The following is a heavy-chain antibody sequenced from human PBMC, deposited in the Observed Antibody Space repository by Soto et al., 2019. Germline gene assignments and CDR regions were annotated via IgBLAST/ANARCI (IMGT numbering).Heavy chain of an antibody. J-gene: IGHJ6*03. CDR1: GYTFTSYG. V-gene: IGHV1-69*10. CDR2: ISAILGIA. Sequence: SVKVSCKASGYTFTSYGISWVRQAPGQGLEWMGWISAILGIANYAQKFQGRVTITADKSTSTAYMELSSLRSEDTAVYYCASHCSSTSCYASPLYYYYYYYMDVWGKGTTVTVSS. CDR3: ASHCSSTSCYASPLYYYYYYYMDV. D-gene: IGHD2-2*01.